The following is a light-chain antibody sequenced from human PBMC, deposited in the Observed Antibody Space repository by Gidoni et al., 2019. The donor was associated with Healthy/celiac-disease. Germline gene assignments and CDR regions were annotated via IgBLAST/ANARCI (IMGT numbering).Light chain of an antibody. J-gene: IGLJ3*02. V-gene: IGLV2-14*01. CDR3: SSYTSSSTPKV. CDR1: SSDVGGYNY. CDR2: DVS. Sequence: QSALTQPASVSGSPGPSITISFTGTSSDVGGYNYVSWYQQHPGKAPKLMIYDVSNRPSGVSNRFSGSKSGNTASLTISGRQAEDEADYYCSSYTSSSTPKVFGGGTKLTVL.